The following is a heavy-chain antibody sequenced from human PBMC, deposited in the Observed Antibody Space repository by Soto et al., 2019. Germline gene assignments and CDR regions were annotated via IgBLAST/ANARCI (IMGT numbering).Heavy chain of an antibody. Sequence: PGESLKISCKGSGYSFTSYWICWVRQMPGKGLEWMGIIYPGDSDTRYSPSFQGQVTISADKSISTAYLQWSSLKASDTAMYYCARQAMYYYGSGSLYPGIGGNWFDPWGQGTLVTVSS. D-gene: IGHD3-10*01. CDR3: ARQAMYYYGSGSLYPGIGGNWFDP. J-gene: IGHJ5*02. CDR2: IYPGDSDT. V-gene: IGHV5-51*01. CDR1: GYSFTSYW.